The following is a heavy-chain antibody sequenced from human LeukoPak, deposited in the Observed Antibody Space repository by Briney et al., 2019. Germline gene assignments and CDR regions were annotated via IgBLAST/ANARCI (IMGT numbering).Heavy chain of an antibody. CDR1: GFTFSNYA. V-gene: IGHV3-23*01. D-gene: IGHD1-26*01. J-gene: IGHJ4*02. CDR3: AKHVGATTTNFDD. CDR2: FSGSGVGT. Sequence: GGSLRLSCAGSGFTFSNYAMSWVRQAPGKGLEWVSGFSGSGVGTDYADSVKGRFTISRDNSKNTMYLQMNSLRAEDTAVYYCAKHVGATTTNFDDWGQGTLVTVSS.